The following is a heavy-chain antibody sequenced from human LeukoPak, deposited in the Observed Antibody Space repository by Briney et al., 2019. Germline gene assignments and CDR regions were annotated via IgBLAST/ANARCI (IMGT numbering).Heavy chain of an antibody. D-gene: IGHD2-2*01. CDR1: GGTFSSYA. Sequence: ASVKASCKASGGTFSSYAISWVRQAPGQGLEWMGGIIPIFGTANYAQKFQGRVTITADESTSTAYMELSSLRSEDTAVYYCARGYLGYCSSTSCYAMQAPKRYYYYGMDVWGKGTTVTVSS. J-gene: IGHJ6*04. CDR3: ARGYLGYCSSTSCYAMQAPKRYYYYGMDV. CDR2: IIPIFGTA. V-gene: IGHV1-69*01.